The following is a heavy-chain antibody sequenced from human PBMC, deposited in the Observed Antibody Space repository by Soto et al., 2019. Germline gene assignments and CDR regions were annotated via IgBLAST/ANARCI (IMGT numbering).Heavy chain of an antibody. CDR1: GGTFSSYA. CDR3: ARVVPAAMAAFDI. CDR2: IIPIFGTA. Sequence: GASVKVSCKASGGTFSSYAISWVRQAPGQGLEWMGGIIPIFGTANYAQKFQGRVTITADESTSTANMELSSLRSEDTAVYYCARVVPAAMAAFDIWGQGTMVTVSS. D-gene: IGHD2-2*01. V-gene: IGHV1-69*13. J-gene: IGHJ3*02.